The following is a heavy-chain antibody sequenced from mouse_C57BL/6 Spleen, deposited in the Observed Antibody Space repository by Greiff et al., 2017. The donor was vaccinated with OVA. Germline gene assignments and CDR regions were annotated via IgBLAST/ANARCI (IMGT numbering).Heavy chain of an antibody. CDR2: ISSGGDYI. D-gene: IGHD2-4*01. Sequence: EVKVEESGEGLVKPGGSLKLSCAASGFTFSSYAMSWVRQTPEKRLEWVAYISSGGDYIYYADTVKGRFTISRDNTRNTLYLQMSSLKSEDTAMYYCTRATYDYGYAMDYWGQGTSVTVSS. CDR1: GFTFSSYA. V-gene: IGHV5-9-1*02. J-gene: IGHJ4*01. CDR3: TRATYDYGYAMDY.